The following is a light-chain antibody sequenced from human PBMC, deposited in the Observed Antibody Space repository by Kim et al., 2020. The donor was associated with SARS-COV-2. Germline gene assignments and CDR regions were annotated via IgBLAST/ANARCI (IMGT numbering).Light chain of an antibody. CDR3: QSYDSSLTGYV. CDR1: SSNIGAGYD. Sequence: QPVLTQPPSVSGAPGQRVTLSCTGTSSNIGAGYDVHWYQQFPGTAPKLLIYTNTNRPSGVPDRFSGSKSGTSASLAITGLQAEDEADYYCQSYDSSLTGYVFGPGTKVTVL. V-gene: IGLV1-40*01. CDR2: TNT. J-gene: IGLJ1*01.